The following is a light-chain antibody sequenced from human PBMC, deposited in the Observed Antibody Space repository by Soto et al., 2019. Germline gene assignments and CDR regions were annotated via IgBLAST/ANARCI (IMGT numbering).Light chain of an antibody. CDR3: QQYGSSPLLT. V-gene: IGKV3-20*01. CDR1: QSVSSSY. Sequence: EIVLTQSPGTLSLSPGERATLSCRASQSVSSSYLAWYQQKPGQAPRLLIYGASSRATGLPDRFSGSGSGTDFPLTISRLEPEDFAVYYCQQYGSSPLLTFGGGTKVEIK. J-gene: IGKJ4*01. CDR2: GAS.